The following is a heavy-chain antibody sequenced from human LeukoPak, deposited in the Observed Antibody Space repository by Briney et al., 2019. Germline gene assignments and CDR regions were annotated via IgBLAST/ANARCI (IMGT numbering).Heavy chain of an antibody. CDR2: IHYDGSNN. D-gene: IGHD6-13*01. V-gene: IGHV3-30*02. CDR1: GFTFSSYA. J-gene: IGHJ4*02. CDR3: AKDHGSSDWYYFDY. Sequence: GGSLRLSCAASGFTFSSYAMHWVRQAPGKGRGWVAFIHYDGSNNYYADSVKGRFTLSGDNSKNTLYLQMNTLRDDDTAVYYCAKDHGSSDWYYFDYWGQGTLVTVSS.